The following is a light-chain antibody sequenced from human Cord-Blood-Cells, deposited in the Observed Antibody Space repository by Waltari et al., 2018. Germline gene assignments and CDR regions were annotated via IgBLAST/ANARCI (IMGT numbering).Light chain of an antibody. CDR1: SSDVGSYTP. V-gene: IGLV2-23*01. Sequence: QSALTQPASVSGPPGQSITISCTGTSSDVGSYTPVSWYQQHPGKAPKLMIYEGSKRPSGVSNRFSGSKSGNTASLTISGLQAEDEADYYCCSYAGSSTWVFGGGTKLTVL. CDR3: CSYAGSSTWV. CDR2: EGS. J-gene: IGLJ3*02.